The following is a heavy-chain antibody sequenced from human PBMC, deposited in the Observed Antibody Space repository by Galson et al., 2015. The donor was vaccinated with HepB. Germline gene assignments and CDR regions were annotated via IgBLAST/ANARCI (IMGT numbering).Heavy chain of an antibody. J-gene: IGHJ4*02. CDR3: ARARYSSSPPDY. D-gene: IGHD6-6*01. CDR1: GYIFRSYG. V-gene: IGHV1-18*01. CDR2: ISVYNGNR. Sequence: SVKVSCKAYGYIFRSYGISWVRQAPGQGLEWMGWISVYNGNRNYAQKVQGRVTMTTDTSTNTVYMEVRSLRSDDTAVYYCARARYSSSPPDYWGKGTLVTVSS.